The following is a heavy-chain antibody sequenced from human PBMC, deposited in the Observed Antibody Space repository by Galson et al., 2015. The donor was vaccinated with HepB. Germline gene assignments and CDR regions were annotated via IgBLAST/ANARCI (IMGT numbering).Heavy chain of an antibody. CDR2: IIPNTGDT. D-gene: IGHD3-16*01. V-gene: IGHV1-2*02. CDR3: VRIKGGGSIFQY. J-gene: IGHJ4*02. CDR1: GYTFTAFT. Sequence: SVKVSCKASGYTFTAFTVHWVRQAPGQGLEWMGWIIPNTGDTTYAQKFQGRVTMARNTSISTAVMELSSLTSDDTALYYCVRIKGGGSIFQYWGQGTLVTVSS.